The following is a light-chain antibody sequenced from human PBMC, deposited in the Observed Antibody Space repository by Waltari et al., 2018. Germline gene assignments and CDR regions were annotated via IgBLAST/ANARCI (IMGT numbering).Light chain of an antibody. J-gene: IGKJ1*01. V-gene: IGKV3-15*01. CDR3: QQYDNWLGT. CDR1: QSIRSN. CDR2: GAT. Sequence: EIVMKQSPATLSVFPGESATLSCRASQSIRSNLAWYQHKAGQAPRLLIYGATTRATGIPARFSGSGSGTEFTLTISSLQSEDFAVYFCQQYDNWLGTFGQGTKVEIK.